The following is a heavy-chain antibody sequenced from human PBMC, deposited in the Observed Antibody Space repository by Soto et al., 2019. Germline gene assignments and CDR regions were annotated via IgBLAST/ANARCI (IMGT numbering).Heavy chain of an antibody. CDR2: INPNSGGT. CDR3: ARDIGAIAAAGSWFDP. V-gene: IGHV1-2*04. Sequence: QVQLVQSGAEVKKPGASVKVSCKASGYTFTGYYMHWVRQAPGQGLEWMGWINPNSGGTNYAQKFQGWVTMTRDTYGSTAYMELSRLRSDDTAVYYCARDIGAIAAAGSWFDPWGQGTLVTVSS. CDR1: GYTFTGYY. D-gene: IGHD6-13*01. J-gene: IGHJ5*02.